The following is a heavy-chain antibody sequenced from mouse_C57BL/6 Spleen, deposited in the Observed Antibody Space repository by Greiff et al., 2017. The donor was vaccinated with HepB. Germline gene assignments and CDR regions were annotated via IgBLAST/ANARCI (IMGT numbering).Heavy chain of an antibody. CDR1: GYAFSSSW. D-gene: IGHD2-10*02. J-gene: IGHJ2*01. Sequence: QVQLQQSGPELVKPGASVKISCKASGYAFSSSWMNWVKQRPGKGLEWIGRIYPGDGDTNYNGKFKGKATLTADKSSSTAYMQLSSLTSENSAVYFNARSSSYYFGYWGQGTTLTVSS. V-gene: IGHV1-82*01. CDR3: ARSSSYYFGY. CDR2: IYPGDGDT.